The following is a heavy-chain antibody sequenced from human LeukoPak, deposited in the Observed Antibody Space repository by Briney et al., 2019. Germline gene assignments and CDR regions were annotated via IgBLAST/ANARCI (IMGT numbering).Heavy chain of an antibody. CDR1: GFTFSSYW. J-gene: IGHJ5*02. D-gene: IGHD2-21*02. CDR2: IKSDGSWT. V-gene: IGHV3-74*01. Sequence: GGSLRLSCAASGFTFSSYWMNWVRHAPGKGLVWVSTIKSDGSWTTYADSVKGRFTISRDNAKNTLYLQMNSLRDEDTAVYFCVRETAYSFVPWGQGTLVIVSS. CDR3: VRETAYSFVP.